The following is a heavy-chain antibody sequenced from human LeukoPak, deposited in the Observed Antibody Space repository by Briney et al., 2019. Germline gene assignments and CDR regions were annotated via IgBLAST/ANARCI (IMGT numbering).Heavy chain of an antibody. CDR2: IYYSGST. Sequence: SETLSLTCTVSGGSISSYYWSWIRQPPGKGLEWIGYIYYSGSTNYNPSLKSRVTISVDTSKNQFSLKLSSVTAADTAVYYCARHYEQGISRSFYFDYWGQGTLVTVSS. CDR3: ARHYEQGISRSFYFDY. V-gene: IGHV4-59*08. CDR1: GGSISSYY. J-gene: IGHJ4*02. D-gene: IGHD1-26*01.